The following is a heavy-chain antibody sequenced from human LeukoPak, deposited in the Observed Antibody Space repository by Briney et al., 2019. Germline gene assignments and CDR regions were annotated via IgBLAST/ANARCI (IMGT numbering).Heavy chain of an antibody. CDR1: GYSFTSYW. CDR3: ARHRYCSGGSCYSRDYYYGMDV. CDR2: IYPGDSDT. J-gene: IGHJ6*02. D-gene: IGHD2-15*01. Sequence: GESLKISCKGSGYSFTSYWIGWVRQMPGKGLEWMVIIYPGDSDTRYSPSFQGQVTISADKSLSTAYLQWRRLKASDTAMYYCARHRYCSGGSCYSRDYYYGMDVWGQGTTVTVSS. V-gene: IGHV5-51*01.